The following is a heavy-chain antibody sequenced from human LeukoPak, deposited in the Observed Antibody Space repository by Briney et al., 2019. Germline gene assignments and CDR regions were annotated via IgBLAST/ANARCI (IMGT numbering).Heavy chain of an antibody. CDR1: GGSFSGYY. CDR3: ASAVSSYYFDY. J-gene: IGHJ4*02. Sequence: ASETLSLTCAVYGGSFSGYYWSWIRQPPGKGLEWIGEINHSGSTNYNPSLKSRVTISADTSKNQFSLKLSSVTAADTAVYYCASAVSSYYFDYWGQGTLVTVSS. V-gene: IGHV4-34*01. D-gene: IGHD1-14*01. CDR2: INHSGST.